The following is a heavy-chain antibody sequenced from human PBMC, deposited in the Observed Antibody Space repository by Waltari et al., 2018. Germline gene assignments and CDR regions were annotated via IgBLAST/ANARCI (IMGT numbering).Heavy chain of an antibody. J-gene: IGHJ4*02. CDR3: ARDNGLSFDY. V-gene: IGHV3-74*03. D-gene: IGHD3-16*01. Sequence: EVQLVESGGGLVQPGGSLRLSCAASGFTLGSSGVHWVRQAPGKGLVWVSRVNNDESDTTYADSVKGRFTISRDNAKNTLYLEMNSLRAEDTAVYYCARDNGLSFDYWGQGTLVTVSS. CDR2: VNNDESDT. CDR1: GFTLGSSG.